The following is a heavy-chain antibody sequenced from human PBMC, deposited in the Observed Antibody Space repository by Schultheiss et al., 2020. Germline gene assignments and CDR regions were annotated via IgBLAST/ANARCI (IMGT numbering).Heavy chain of an antibody. V-gene: IGHV3-48*02. CDR2: ISSSSSTI. Sequence: GESLKIACAASGFTFSSYSMNWVRQAPGKGLEWVSYISSSSSTIYYADSVKGRFTISRDNAKNSLYLQMNSLRDEDTAVYYCARSDYDFWSGPNWFDPWGQGTLVTVSS. CDR3: ARSDYDFWSGPNWFDP. D-gene: IGHD3-3*01. J-gene: IGHJ5*02. CDR1: GFTFSSYS.